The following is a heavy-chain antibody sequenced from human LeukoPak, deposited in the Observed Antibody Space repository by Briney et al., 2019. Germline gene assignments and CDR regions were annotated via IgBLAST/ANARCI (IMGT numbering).Heavy chain of an antibody. D-gene: IGHD2-15*01. CDR3: ATRYCSGGSCPNYYYYYINV. V-gene: IGHV1-24*01. CDR1: GYTLTELS. Sequence: ASVKVSCKVSGYTLTELSMHWVRQAPGKGLEWMGGFDPEDGETIYAQKFQGRVTMTEDTSTDTAYMELSSLRSGDTAVYYCATRYCSGGSCPNYYYYYINVWGKGTTVTISS. J-gene: IGHJ6*03. CDR2: FDPEDGET.